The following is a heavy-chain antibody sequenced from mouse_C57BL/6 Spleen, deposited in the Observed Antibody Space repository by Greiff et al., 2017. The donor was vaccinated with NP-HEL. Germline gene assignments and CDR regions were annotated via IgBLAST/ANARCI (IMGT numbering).Heavy chain of an antibody. J-gene: IGHJ2*01. V-gene: IGHV1-26*01. CDR3: ARGGYHIGDY. D-gene: IGHD3-1*01. Sequence: VQLQQSGPELVKPGASVKISCKASGYTFTDYYMNWVKQSHGKSLEWIGDINPNNGGTSYNQKFKGKATLTVDKSSSTAYMELRSLTSEDSAVYYCARGGYHIGDYWGQGTTLTVSS. CDR2: INPNNGGT. CDR1: GYTFTDYY.